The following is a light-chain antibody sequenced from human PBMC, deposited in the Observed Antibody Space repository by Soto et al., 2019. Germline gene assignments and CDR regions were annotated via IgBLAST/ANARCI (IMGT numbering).Light chain of an antibody. J-gene: IGKJ5*01. CDR2: KVS. CDR1: QSLVHSDGIAY. V-gene: IGKV2-30*02. Sequence: DVVMTQSPLSLPVTLGQPASISCRSNQSLVHSDGIAYFSWFQQRPGRSPRRLIYKVSNRDSGGPARFSGSGSGTDFALKISRVEAEDVGVYYCMRGTHWPITFGEGTGLEIK. CDR3: MRGTHWPIT.